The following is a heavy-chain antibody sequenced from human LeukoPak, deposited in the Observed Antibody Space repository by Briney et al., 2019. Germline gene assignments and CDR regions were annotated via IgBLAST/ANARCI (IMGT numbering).Heavy chain of an antibody. CDR3: ARSRGGIFGVVTDDAFDI. V-gene: IGHV1-2*04. J-gene: IGHJ3*02. D-gene: IGHD3-3*01. CDR2: INPNSGGT. CDR1: GYTFTGYY. Sequence: ASVTVSCKASGYTFTGYYMHWVRQAPGQGLEWMGWINPNSGGTNYAQKFRGWVTMTRDTSISTAYMELSRLRSDDTAVYYCARSRGGIFGVVTDDAFDIWGQGTMVTVSS.